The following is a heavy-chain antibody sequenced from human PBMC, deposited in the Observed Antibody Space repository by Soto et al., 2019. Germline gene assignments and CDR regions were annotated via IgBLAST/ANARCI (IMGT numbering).Heavy chain of an antibody. CDR2: IYYSGST. D-gene: IGHD2-21*02. CDR1: GGSISSGDYY. Sequence: QVQLQESGPGLVKPSQTLSLTCTVSGGSISSGDYYWSWIRQPPGKGLEWIGYIYYSGSTYYNPSLKSRVTISVDTSKNQFSLKLSSVTAADTAVYYCARLAYCGGDCYPDDAFDIWGQGTMVTVSS. J-gene: IGHJ3*02. V-gene: IGHV4-30-4*01. CDR3: ARLAYCGGDCYPDDAFDI.